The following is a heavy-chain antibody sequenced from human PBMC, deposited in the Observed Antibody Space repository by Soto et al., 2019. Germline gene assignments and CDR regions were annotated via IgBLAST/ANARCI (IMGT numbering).Heavy chain of an antibody. Sequence: ASVKVSCKASGYTFTSYDISWVRQATGQGLEWMGWMNPNSGNTGYAQKFQGRVTMTRNTSISTAYMELSSLRSEDTAVYYCARGALVNYYYYMDVWGKGTTVTVSS. CDR1: GYTFTSYD. CDR2: MNPNSGNT. V-gene: IGHV1-8*01. CDR3: ARGALVNYYYYMDV. J-gene: IGHJ6*03. D-gene: IGHD6-13*01.